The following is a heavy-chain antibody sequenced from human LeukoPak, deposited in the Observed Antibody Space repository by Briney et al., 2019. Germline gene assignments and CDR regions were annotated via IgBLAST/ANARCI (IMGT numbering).Heavy chain of an antibody. CDR1: GYSFTSYW. CDR3: ARSQVQYYYDSSGYYYFDY. J-gene: IGHJ4*02. D-gene: IGHD3-22*01. V-gene: IGHV5-51*01. Sequence: GESLKISCKGSGYSFTSYWIGWVRQMPGKGLGWMGIIYPGDSDTRYSPSFQGQVTISADKSISTAYLQWSSLKASDTAMYYCARSQVQYYYDSSGYYYFDYWGQGTLVTVSS. CDR2: IYPGDSDT.